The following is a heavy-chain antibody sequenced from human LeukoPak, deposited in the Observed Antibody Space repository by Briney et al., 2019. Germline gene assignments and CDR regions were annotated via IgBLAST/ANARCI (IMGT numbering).Heavy chain of an antibody. CDR1: GGSISSGDYY. V-gene: IGHV4-30-4*01. J-gene: IGHJ4*02. D-gene: IGHD3-10*01. CDR3: ARVATYYYGSGSYRLFDY. Sequence: SETLSLTCTVSGGSISSGDYYWSWIRQPPGKGLEWIGYIYYSGSTYYNPSLKSRVTISVDTSKNQFSLKLSSVTAADTAVYYCARVATYYYGSGSYRLFDYWGQGTLVTVSS. CDR2: IYYSGST.